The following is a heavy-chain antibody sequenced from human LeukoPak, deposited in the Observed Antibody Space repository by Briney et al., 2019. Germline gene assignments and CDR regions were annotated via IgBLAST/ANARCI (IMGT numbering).Heavy chain of an antibody. D-gene: IGHD6-13*01. Sequence: PGGSLRLSCAASGFTVSSNYMSWVRQAPGKGLEWVSVIYSGGSTYYADSVKGRFTISRDNSKNTLYLQMNSLRAGDTAVYYCARDHLGYSSSWYQDYWGQGTLVTVSS. CDR3: ARDHLGYSSSWYQDY. CDR2: IYSGGST. V-gene: IGHV3-66*01. J-gene: IGHJ4*02. CDR1: GFTVSSNY.